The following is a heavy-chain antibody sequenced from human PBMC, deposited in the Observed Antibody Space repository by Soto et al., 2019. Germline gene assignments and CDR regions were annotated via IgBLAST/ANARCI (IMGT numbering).Heavy chain of an antibody. CDR2: INTGNGDT. CDR1: GYTFTGHP. V-gene: IGHV1-3*04. D-gene: IGHD6-25*01. J-gene: IGHJ6*02. Sequence: ASVKVSCKASGYTFTGHPIHWVRQAPGQGLEWMGWINTGNGDTKYSQKIQGRVTITRDTSASTAYMEVSRLTSEETAVFLCARAWARPGDVGGQGTTVTVSS. CDR3: ARAWARPGDV.